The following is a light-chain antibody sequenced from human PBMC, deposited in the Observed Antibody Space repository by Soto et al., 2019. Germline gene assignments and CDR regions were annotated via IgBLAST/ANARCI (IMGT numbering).Light chain of an antibody. CDR3: SSYTSSSTLDV. CDR1: SSDVGGYNY. CDR2: DVS. Sequence: QYALTQPASVSGSPGQSITISCTGTSSDVGGYNYVSWYQQHPGKAPKLMIYDVSNRPSGVSTRFSGSKSDNTASLTISGLQAEDECDYYCSSYTSSSTLDVFGTGTKLTVL. J-gene: IGLJ1*01. V-gene: IGLV2-14*03.